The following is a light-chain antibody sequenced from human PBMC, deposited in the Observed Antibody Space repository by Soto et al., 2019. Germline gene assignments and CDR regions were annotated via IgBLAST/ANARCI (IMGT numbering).Light chain of an antibody. CDR3: SSHTTYSTRI. J-gene: IGLJ1*01. Sequence: QSALTQPASVSGSPGQSIAISCTGTSSDIGSYNYVSWYQQHPGKAPKLIIHEVSNRPSGISDHFSGSKSGNTASLTISGLQADYDADYYCSSHTTYSTRIFGTGSKVTVL. CDR1: SSDIGSYNY. CDR2: EVS. V-gene: IGLV2-14*01.